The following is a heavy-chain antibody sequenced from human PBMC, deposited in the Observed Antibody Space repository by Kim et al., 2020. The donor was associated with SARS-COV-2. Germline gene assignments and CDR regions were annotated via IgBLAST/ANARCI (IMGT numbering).Heavy chain of an antibody. CDR2: IWYDGSNK. Sequence: GGSLRLSCAASGFTFSSYGMDWVRQAPGKGLEWVAVIWYDGSNKYYADSVKGRFTISRDNSKNTLYLQMNSLRAEDTAVYYCARDFSGSYPTSYYYYGMDVLGQGTTVTVSS. CDR3: ARDFSGSYPTSYYYYGMDV. J-gene: IGHJ6*02. CDR1: GFTFSSYG. D-gene: IGHD1-26*01. V-gene: IGHV3-33*01.